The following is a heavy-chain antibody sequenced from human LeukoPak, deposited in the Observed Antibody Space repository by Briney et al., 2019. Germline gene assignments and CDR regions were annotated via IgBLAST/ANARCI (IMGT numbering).Heavy chain of an antibody. CDR3: SAFDI. Sequence: PGGSLRLSCAASGFAVRSNYMSWVRQAPGKGLEWVSILYSGGNTYYADSVKGRFTISRDNSKNTLYLQMNSLRAEDTAVYYCSAFDIWGQGTMVTVSS. CDR2: LYSGGNT. J-gene: IGHJ3*02. CDR1: GFAVRSNY. V-gene: IGHV3-53*01.